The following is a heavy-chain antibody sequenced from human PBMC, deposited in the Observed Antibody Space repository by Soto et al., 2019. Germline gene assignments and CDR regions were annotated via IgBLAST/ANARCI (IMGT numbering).Heavy chain of an antibody. CDR3: ARDGADSSSPIWFDP. CDR1: GYTFTSYG. D-gene: IGHD6-6*01. CDR2: ISAYNGNT. J-gene: IGHJ5*02. V-gene: IGHV1-18*04. Sequence: ASVKVSCKASGYTFTSYGISWVRQAPGQGLEWMGWISAYNGNTNYAQKLQGRVTMTTDTSTSTAYMELRSLRSDGTAVYYCARDGADSSSPIWFDPWGQGTLVTVSS.